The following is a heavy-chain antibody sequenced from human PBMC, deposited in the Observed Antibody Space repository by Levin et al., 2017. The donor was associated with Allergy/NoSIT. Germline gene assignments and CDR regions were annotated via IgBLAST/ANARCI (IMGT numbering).Heavy chain of an antibody. CDR2: ITSSSGHT. D-gene: IGHD4-17*01. CDR1: GFTFSDYS. Sequence: GGSLRLSCAASGFTFSDYSMCWVRQAPGRGLEWVSCITSSSGHTYYADSVKGRFTISRDNAKNSLFLQMNSLRAEDTAVYYCARGTGDQPYNWFEPWGQGTLVTVSS. V-gene: IGHV3-21*01. CDR3: ARGTGDQPYNWFEP. J-gene: IGHJ5*02.